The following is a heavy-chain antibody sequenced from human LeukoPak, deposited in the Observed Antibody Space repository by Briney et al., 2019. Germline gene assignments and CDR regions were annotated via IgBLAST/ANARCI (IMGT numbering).Heavy chain of an antibody. V-gene: IGHV3-23*01. CDR1: GFTFSSYG. CDR2: ISGSGGST. CDR3: AKTSYYYGSGSYYRFLDY. D-gene: IGHD3-10*01. J-gene: IGHJ4*02. Sequence: GGTLRLSCAASGFTFSSYGMSWVRQAPGKGLEWVSAISGSGGSTYYADSVKGRFTISRDNSKNTLYLQMNSLRAEDTAVYYCAKTSYYYGSGSYYRFLDYWGQGTLATVSS.